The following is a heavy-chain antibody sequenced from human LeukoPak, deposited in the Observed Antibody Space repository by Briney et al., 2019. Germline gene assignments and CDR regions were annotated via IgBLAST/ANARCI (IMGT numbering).Heavy chain of an antibody. CDR1: GGSLSDNY. J-gene: IGHJ5*02. Sequence: PSETLSLTCAVYGGSLSDNYWSWIRQPPGKGLEWIGEINYSGTTTYNLSLKSRVTISADTSKKQFSVKLTSVTAADTGVYYCVRGQWLGPYNWFDPWGQGTLVTVSS. CDR3: VRGQWLGPYNWFDP. CDR2: INYSGTT. D-gene: IGHD6-19*01. V-gene: IGHV4-34*01.